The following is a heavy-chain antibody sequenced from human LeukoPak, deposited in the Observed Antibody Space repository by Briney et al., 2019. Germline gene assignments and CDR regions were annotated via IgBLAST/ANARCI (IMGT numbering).Heavy chain of an antibody. J-gene: IGHJ4*02. CDR1: GGSINNYY. CDR2: IYYSGGT. V-gene: IGHV4-59*08. D-gene: IGHD6-19*01. Sequence: PSETLSLTCTVSGGSINNYYWSWIRQPPGKGLEWIGYIYYSGGTNYNPSLKSRVTISVDTSKNQLSLKLSSVTAADTAVYYCARGIGWYYYRGQGTPVTVSS. CDR3: ARGIGWYYY.